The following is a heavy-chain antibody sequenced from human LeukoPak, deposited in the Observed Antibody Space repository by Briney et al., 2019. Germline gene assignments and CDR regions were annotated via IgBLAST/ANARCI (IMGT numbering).Heavy chain of an antibody. D-gene: IGHD2/OR15-2a*01. CDR3: VSFYETY. V-gene: IGHV3-74*01. CDR2: IDSGGSWT. CDR1: GNYW. Sequence: PGGSLRLSCAASGNYWMHWVRQAPGKGLVWVSHIDSGGSWTSYADSVRGRFTISKDNAKNTVYLQMNNLRAEDTAVYYCVSFYETYWGRGTLVTVSS. J-gene: IGHJ4*02.